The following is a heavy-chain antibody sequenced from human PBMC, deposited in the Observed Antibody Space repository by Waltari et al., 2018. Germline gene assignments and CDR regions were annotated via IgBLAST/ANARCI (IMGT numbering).Heavy chain of an antibody. V-gene: IGHV3-49*03. J-gene: IGHJ6*02. CDR3: TRDGTWYDSL. D-gene: IGHD3-3*01. Sequence: EVQLVESGGGLVQPGRSLRLSCTASGFTFGDYAMSWFRQATGKGLEWVCFIRSKTYGGTTEYAASVKGRFTISRDDSKSIAYLQMDSLKTEDTAVYYCTRDGTWYDSLWGQGTTVTVSS. CDR1: GFTFGDYA. CDR2: IRSKTYGGTT.